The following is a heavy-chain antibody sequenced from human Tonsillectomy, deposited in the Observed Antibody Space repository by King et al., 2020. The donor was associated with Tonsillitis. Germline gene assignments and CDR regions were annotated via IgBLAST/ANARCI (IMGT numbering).Heavy chain of an antibody. CDR2: VNAANGKT. D-gene: IGHD6-19*01. CDR1: GYTFTRYP. V-gene: IGHV1-3*01. Sequence: QLVQSGAEVRQPGASVKVSCKTSGYTFTRYPMHWVRQAPGQGLEWMGWVNAANGKTKSSQKFQDRVTFTTDTSATTSYMELRSLKSEDTAVFYCVREWEGAGKFDYWGQGTLVTVSS. J-gene: IGHJ4*02. CDR3: VREWEGAGKFDY.